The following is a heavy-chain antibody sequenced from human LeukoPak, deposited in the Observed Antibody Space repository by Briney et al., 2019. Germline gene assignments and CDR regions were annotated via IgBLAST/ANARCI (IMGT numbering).Heavy chain of an antibody. CDR1: GYTFTSYD. D-gene: IGHD3-16*02. Sequence: GASVKVSCKASGYTFTSYDFNWLRQAPGQGLEWMGWISAYNGNTNYAQKLQGRVTMTTDTSTSTAYMELRSLRSDDTAVYYCVKITFGGVIDWGQGTLVTVSS. CDR3: VKITFGGVID. CDR2: ISAYNGNT. J-gene: IGHJ4*02. V-gene: IGHV1-18*01.